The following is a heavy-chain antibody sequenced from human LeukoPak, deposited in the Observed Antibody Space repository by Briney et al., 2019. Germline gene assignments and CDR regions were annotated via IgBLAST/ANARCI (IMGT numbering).Heavy chain of an antibody. Sequence: PSETLSLTCAVYGGSFSGYYWSWIRQPPGKGLEWIGEINHSGSTNYNPSLKSRVTISVDTSKNQFSLKLSSVTAADTAVYYCARSGYCTNDVCYPKRWGQGTLVTVSS. V-gene: IGHV4-34*01. D-gene: IGHD2-8*01. CDR1: GGSFSGYY. J-gene: IGHJ1*01. CDR2: INHSGST. CDR3: ARSGYCTNDVCYPKR.